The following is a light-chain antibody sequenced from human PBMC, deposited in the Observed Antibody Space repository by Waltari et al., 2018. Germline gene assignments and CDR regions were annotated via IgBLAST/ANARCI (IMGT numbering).Light chain of an antibody. CDR3: QHRANWPLT. CDR1: QSIRSY. J-gene: IGKJ4*01. CDR2: DAS. V-gene: IGKV3-11*01. Sequence: EIVLTQSPAIVSSSPGERATLSCRASQSIRSYLAWYQQKPGQAPRLLIYDASNRAPDIPARCSGSGSGTDFTLTISSLEPEDSAVYYCQHRANWPLTFGGGTTVEIK.